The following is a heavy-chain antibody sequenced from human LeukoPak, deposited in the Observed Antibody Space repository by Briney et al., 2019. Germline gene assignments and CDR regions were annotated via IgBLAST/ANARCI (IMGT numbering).Heavy chain of an antibody. D-gene: IGHD5-18*01. CDR2: INHNGGT. V-gene: IGHV4-34*01. CDR1: SGSLSNYY. J-gene: IGHJ6*02. Sequence: SETLSLTCAVYSGSLSNYYWSWIRQSPDEGLVWIGEINHNGGTNYNPSLKSRVTISVDTSKNQVSLKLGSVTAADTAVYYCVRSYNYGPLLWGQGTTVTVSS. CDR3: VRSYNYGPLL.